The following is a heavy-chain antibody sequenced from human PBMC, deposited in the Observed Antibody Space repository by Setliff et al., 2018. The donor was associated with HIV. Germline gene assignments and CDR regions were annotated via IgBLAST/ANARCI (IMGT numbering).Heavy chain of an antibody. J-gene: IGHJ4*02. CDR1: GGSISSGSHY. Sequence: SETLSLTCTVSGGSISSGSHYWSWIRQPAGKGLEWIGLIYTSGRTNYNPSLKSRVTITVDRSKNQFSLNLSSVTAADTALYYCASLFHDTSAPWLYYFDYWGQGTLVTVSS. CDR3: ASLFHDTSAPWLYYFDY. CDR2: IYTSGRT. V-gene: IGHV4-61*02. D-gene: IGHD3-22*01.